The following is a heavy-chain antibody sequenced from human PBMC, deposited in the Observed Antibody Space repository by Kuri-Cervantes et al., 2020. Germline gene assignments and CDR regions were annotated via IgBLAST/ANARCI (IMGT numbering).Heavy chain of an antibody. CDR2: IYYSGST. J-gene: IGHJ3*02. V-gene: IGHV4-59*01. D-gene: IGHD3-3*01. CDR1: GGSISSYY. CDR3: ARGTITIQGGDDAFDI. Sequence: GSLRLSCTVSGGSISSYYWSWIRQPPGKGLEWIGYIYYSGSTNYNPSLKSRVTISVDTSKNQFSLKLSSVTAADTAVYYCARGTITIQGGDDAFDIWGQGTMVTVSS.